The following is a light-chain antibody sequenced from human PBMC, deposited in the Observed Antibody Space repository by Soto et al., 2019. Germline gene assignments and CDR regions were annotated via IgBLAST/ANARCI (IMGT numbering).Light chain of an antibody. CDR2: DAS. Sequence: ESVLTQSPGTLSLSPGGRGTLSFRASQSVSSSYLAWYQQKPGQAPRLLIYDASNRATGIPARFSGSGSGTDFTLTISSLEPEDFAVYYCQQRSNWLITFGQGTRLEIK. V-gene: IGKV3-11*01. CDR3: QQRSNWLIT. CDR1: QSVSSSY. J-gene: IGKJ5*01.